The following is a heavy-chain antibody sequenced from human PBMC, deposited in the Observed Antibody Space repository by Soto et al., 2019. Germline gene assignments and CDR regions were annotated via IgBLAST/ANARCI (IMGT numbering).Heavy chain of an antibody. CDR2: IYYSGST. CDR3: ARWGLVVVVSDAFDI. J-gene: IGHJ3*02. CDR1: GGSISSSSYY. Sequence: SETLSLTCTVSGGSISSSSYYWGWIRQPPGKGLEWIGSIYYSGSTYYNPSLKSRVTISVDTSKNQFSLKLSSVTAADTAVYYCARWGLVVVVSDAFDIWGQGTMVTVSS. V-gene: IGHV4-39*01. D-gene: IGHD2-15*01.